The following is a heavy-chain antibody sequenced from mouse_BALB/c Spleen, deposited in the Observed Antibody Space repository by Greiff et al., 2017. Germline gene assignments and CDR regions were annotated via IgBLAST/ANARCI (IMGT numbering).Heavy chain of an antibody. CDR1: GFTFNTNA. Sequence: EVQLVETGGGLVQPKGSLKLSCAASGFTFNTNAMNWVRQAPGKGLEWVARIRSKSNNYATYYADSVKDRFTISRDDSQSMLYLQMNNLKTEDTAMYYCVRGNYGAMDYWGQGTSVTVSS. J-gene: IGHJ4*01. CDR2: IRSKSNNYAT. V-gene: IGHV10S3*01. CDR3: VRGNYGAMDY. D-gene: IGHD1-1*01.